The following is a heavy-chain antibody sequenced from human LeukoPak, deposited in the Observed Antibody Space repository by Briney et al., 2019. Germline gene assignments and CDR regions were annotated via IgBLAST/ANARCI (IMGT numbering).Heavy chain of an antibody. V-gene: IGHV3-7*01. CDR1: GLTFSDYW. CDR2: IRQDDSEE. D-gene: IGHD4-23*01. Sequence: GGSLRLSCSASGLTFSDYWMIWVRQAPGKGLEWVGNIRQDDSEENYVDSVKGRFTISRDNAKFSLYLQMNSLRAEDTAVYYCATDRKVGTWDPRFNYWGQGTLVTVSS. CDR3: ATDRKVGTWDPRFNY. J-gene: IGHJ4*02.